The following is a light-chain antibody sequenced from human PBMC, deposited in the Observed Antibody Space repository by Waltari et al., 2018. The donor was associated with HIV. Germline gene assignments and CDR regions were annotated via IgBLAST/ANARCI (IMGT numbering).Light chain of an antibody. Sequence: QSVLTQPPSASGTPGQRVTMSCSGSSSNIGRTSVNWYQQLPGTAPKLLIYSDNQLPFGVPDRFSGSKSGTSGSLAISGLQSEDEAVYYCASWEDSLNGVVFGGGTKLTVL. CDR2: SDN. CDR1: SSNIGRTS. J-gene: IGLJ2*01. V-gene: IGLV1-44*01. CDR3: ASWEDSLNGVV.